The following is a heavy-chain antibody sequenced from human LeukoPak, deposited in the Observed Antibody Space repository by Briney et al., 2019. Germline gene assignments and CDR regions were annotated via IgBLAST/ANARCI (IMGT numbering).Heavy chain of an antibody. CDR3: AKDRIGIAVAGPIDY. D-gene: IGHD6-19*01. CDR2: ISGSGGST. Sequence: GGSLRLSCAASGFTFSSYAMSWVRQARGKGLEWVSAISGSGGSTYYADSVKGRFTISRDNSKNTLYLQMNSLRAEDTAVYYCAKDRIGIAVAGPIDYWGQGTLVTVSS. J-gene: IGHJ4*02. CDR1: GFTFSSYA. V-gene: IGHV3-23*01.